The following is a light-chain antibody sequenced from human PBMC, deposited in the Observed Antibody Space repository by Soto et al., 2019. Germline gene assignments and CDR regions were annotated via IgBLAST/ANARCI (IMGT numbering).Light chain of an antibody. CDR1: QDISNY. J-gene: IGKJ1*01. CDR2: AAS. V-gene: IGKV1-39*01. Sequence: DIQMTQSPSSLSASVGDRVTITCQASQDISNYLNWYQQKPGEAPKLLIYAASSLQSGVPSRFSGSGSGTDFTLTISSLQPEDFATYYCQQSYNTPRTFGQGTKVDIK. CDR3: QQSYNTPRT.